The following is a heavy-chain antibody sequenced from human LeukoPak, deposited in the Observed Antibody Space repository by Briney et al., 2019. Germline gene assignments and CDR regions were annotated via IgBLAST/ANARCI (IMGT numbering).Heavy chain of an antibody. CDR1: GFTLSNHW. D-gene: IGHD1-26*01. V-gene: IGHV3-7*04. CDR3: VRDSGFVADY. J-gene: IGHJ4*02. Sequence: GGSLRLSCAASGFTLSNHWMSWVREAPGKGREWVTNIKEDGSDKYYVDSMKGRFTLSRDNDKNSLYLQMNSLRAEDTAVYYCVRDSGFVADYWGQGTPITVSS. CDR2: IKEDGSDK.